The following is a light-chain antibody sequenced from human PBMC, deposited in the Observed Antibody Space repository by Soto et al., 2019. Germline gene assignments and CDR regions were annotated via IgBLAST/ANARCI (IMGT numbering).Light chain of an antibody. V-gene: IGKV3-20*01. Sequence: VLTQSPGTLSLSPGERASLSCRASQSISSSYLAWYQKKPGQAPRLLIYGASSRAPGIPERFSGSGSGTDFTLTISRLEPEDFAVYYCQQYGSSPLYTFGQWTKLEV. CDR3: QQYGSSPLYT. CDR2: GAS. J-gene: IGKJ2*01. CDR1: QSISSSY.